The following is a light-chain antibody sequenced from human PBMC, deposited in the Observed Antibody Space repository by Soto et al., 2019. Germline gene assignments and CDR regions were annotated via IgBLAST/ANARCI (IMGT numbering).Light chain of an antibody. J-gene: IGKJ4*01. CDR1: QSVNSN. CDR3: QQYNFWPPLT. Sequence: EIVMTQSPATLSVSPGERATLSCRASQSVNSNLAWHRQKPGQAPRLLISDASTRATGVPARFSGSGSGTEFTLTLSSLQSEDSGIYYCQQYNFWPPLTFGGGTKVEIK. V-gene: IGKV3-15*01. CDR2: DAS.